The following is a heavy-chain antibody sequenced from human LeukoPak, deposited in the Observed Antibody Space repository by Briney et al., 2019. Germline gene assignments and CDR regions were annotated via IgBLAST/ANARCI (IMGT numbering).Heavy chain of an antibody. Sequence: GSLRLSCAASGITFSSYDMTWVRQAPGKGLEWVSAISGSGGSTHYADSVRGRFTISRDNSNSTMYLQMNSLRSEDTAVYYCAKWRGEGIAVSPGTDYWGQGTLVTVSS. CDR1: GITFSSYD. V-gene: IGHV3-23*01. D-gene: IGHD6-19*01. CDR3: AKWRGEGIAVSPGTDY. J-gene: IGHJ4*02. CDR2: ISGSGGST.